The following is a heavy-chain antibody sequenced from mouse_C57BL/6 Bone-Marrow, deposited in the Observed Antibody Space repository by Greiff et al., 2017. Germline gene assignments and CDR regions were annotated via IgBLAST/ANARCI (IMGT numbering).Heavy chain of an antibody. CDR3: TTGGSSYY. V-gene: IGHV14-4*01. Sequence: VQLQQSGAELVRPGASVKLSCTASGFNIKDDYMHWVKQRPEQGLEWIGWIDPENGDTEYASKFQGKATITADTSYNTAYLQLSSLTSEDTAVYYCTTGGSSYYWGQGTTLTVSS. CDR2: IDPENGDT. CDR1: GFNIKDDY. D-gene: IGHD1-1*01. J-gene: IGHJ2*01.